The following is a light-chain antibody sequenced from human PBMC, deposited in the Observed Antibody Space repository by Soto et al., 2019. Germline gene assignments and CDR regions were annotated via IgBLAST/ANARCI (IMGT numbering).Light chain of an antibody. Sequence: EIVLTQSPGTLSLSPGERATLSCRASQSVSSSYLAWYQQKPGQAPRLLIYGASSRATGIPDRFSGSGSGTDFTLSIISLEPEDFAVYYCQQRFSWPPWTFGQGTKVEV. CDR1: QSVSSSY. CDR3: QQRFSWPPWT. V-gene: IGKV3D-20*02. J-gene: IGKJ1*01. CDR2: GAS.